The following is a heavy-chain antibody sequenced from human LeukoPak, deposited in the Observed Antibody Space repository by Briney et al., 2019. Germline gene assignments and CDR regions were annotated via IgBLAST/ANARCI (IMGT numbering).Heavy chain of an antibody. CDR1: GGSISSSNW. J-gene: IGHJ4*02. CDR2: VYHSGST. D-gene: IGHD6-13*01. V-gene: IGHV4-4*02. CDR3: ARDEGSLDS. Sequence: SETLSLTCAVSGGSISSSNWWSWVRQPPGKGLEWIGEVYHSGSTNYNPSLKSRVTISVDTSKNQLSLKLSSVTAADTAVYYCARDEGSLDSWGQGTLVTVSS.